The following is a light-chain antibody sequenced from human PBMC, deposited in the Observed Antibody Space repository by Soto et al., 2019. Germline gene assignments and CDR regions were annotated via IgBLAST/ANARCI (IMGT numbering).Light chain of an antibody. CDR1: SSNIGAGYD. CDR3: QSYDSSLSAYV. CDR2: GNS. J-gene: IGLJ1*01. Sequence: GQRVTISCTGSSSNIGAGYDVHWYQQLPGTAPKLLVYGNSNRPSGVPDRFSGSKSGTSASLAITGLQADDEADYYCQSYDSSLSAYVYGTGTKVTV. V-gene: IGLV1-40*01.